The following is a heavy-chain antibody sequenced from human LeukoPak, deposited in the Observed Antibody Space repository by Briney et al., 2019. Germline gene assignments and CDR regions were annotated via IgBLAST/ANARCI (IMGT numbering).Heavy chain of an antibody. J-gene: IGHJ4*02. CDR1: GFTVSSNN. V-gene: IGHV3-66*01. CDR2: IYSGGNT. Sequence: GGSLRLSCAASGFTVSSNNINWVRQAPGKGLEWVSVIYSGGNTYYADSVKDRFTISRDNSKNTLYLQMNSLRAEDTAVYYCARLLWFGEPQFDYWGQGTLVTVSS. CDR3: ARLLWFGEPQFDY. D-gene: IGHD3-10*01.